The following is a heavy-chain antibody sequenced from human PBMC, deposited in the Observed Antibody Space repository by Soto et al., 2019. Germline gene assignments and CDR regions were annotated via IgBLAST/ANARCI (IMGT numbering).Heavy chain of an antibody. V-gene: IGHV3-23*01. CDR2: ISGSGGST. CDR1: GFTISSYA. Sequence: GGSLRLSCTASGFTISSYAMSWVSQATGKGLEWVSAISGSGGSTYYADSVKGRFTISRDNSKNTLYLQMNSLRAEDTAVYYCAKPGAGVTPFPAFASHDPWGQGTLVTVSS. CDR3: AKPGAGVTPFPAFASHDP. J-gene: IGHJ5*02. D-gene: IGHD3-10*01.